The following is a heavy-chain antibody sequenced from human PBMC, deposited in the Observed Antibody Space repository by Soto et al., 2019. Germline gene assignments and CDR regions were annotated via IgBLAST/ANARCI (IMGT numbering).Heavy chain of an antibody. CDR1: GYTFINYA. CDR3: TRGGAGYDFDY. CDR2: INDGNGDT. D-gene: IGHD2-15*01. V-gene: IGHV1-3*05. J-gene: IGHJ4*02. Sequence: QVQLVQSGAEEKKPGASVKVSCKASGYTFINYAIHWVRQAPGQRLEWMGWINDGNGDTKYSQKFQGRVTITRDTTANSAYMELSGLRSEGTAVYYCTRGGAGYDFDYWGQGTLVTVSS.